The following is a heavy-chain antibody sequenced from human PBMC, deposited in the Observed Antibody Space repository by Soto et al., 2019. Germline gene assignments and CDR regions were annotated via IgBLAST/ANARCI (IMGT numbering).Heavy chain of an antibody. CDR2: MSHSGGT. CDR3: ARVERGTATTVVDAFDI. CDR1: GGFVSSGNYY. D-gene: IGHD1-1*01. Sequence: QEQLQQWGAGLLKPSETLSLTCAVYGGFVSSGNYYWSWIRQPPGKGLEWIGEMSHSGGTHFNPSLKRRVTISADTSKNQFSLKLSSVTASDTALYYCARVERGTATTVVDAFDIWGPGTMVTVSS. J-gene: IGHJ3*02. V-gene: IGHV4-34*01.